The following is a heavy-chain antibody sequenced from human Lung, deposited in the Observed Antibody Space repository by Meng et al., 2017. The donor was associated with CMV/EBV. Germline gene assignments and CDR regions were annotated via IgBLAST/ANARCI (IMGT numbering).Heavy chain of an antibody. J-gene: IGHJ5*02. Sequence: FTAYGISWVRQAPGPGLEWVGWISPYDGDTNYARKLQGRVTMTTDTSTTTAYMELRSLRSDDTAVYYCTRDLEYCGSTTCYEDCFDPWGQGTLVTVSS. V-gene: IGHV1-18*01. CDR3: TRDLEYCGSTTCYEDCFDP. CDR1: FTAYG. CDR2: ISPYDGDT. D-gene: IGHD2-2*01.